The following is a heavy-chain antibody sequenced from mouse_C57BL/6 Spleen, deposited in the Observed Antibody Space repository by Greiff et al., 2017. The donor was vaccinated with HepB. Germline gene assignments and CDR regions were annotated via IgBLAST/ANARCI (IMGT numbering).Heavy chain of an antibody. CDR1: GYTFTDYN. CDR3: ARWYYGSSSIDY. J-gene: IGHJ2*01. Sequence: VQLQQSGPELVKPGASVKMSCKASGYTFTDYNMHWVKQSHGKSLEWIGYINPNNGGTSYNQKFKGKATLTVNKSSSTAYMELRSLTSEDSAVYYCARWYYGSSSIDYWGQGTTLTVSS. CDR2: INPNNGGT. D-gene: IGHD1-1*01. V-gene: IGHV1-22*01.